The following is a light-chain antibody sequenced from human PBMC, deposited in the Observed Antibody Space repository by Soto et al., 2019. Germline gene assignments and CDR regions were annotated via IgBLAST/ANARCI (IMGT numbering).Light chain of an antibody. V-gene: IGKV3-20*01. CDR3: QQYGSSSWT. CDR1: QSVSSSY. J-gene: IGKJ1*01. Sequence: EIVLTQSPGTLSLSPGERATLSCRASQSVSSSYLAWYQQKPGQPPRLVMYATSSRATGIPARFSGSGSGTDFTLTISSLEPADFAVYYCQQYGSSSWTFGQGTKVDIK. CDR2: ATS.